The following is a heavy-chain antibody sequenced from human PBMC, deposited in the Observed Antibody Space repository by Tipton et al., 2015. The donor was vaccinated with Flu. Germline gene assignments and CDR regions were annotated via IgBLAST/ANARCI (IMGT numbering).Heavy chain of an antibody. CDR2: ISSSSVYT. D-gene: IGHD6-19*01. CDR1: AFTFSSYG. V-gene: IGHV3-23*01. J-gene: IGHJ3*02. Sequence: SLRLSCAASAFTFSSYGMSWVRQAPGKGLEWVSGISSSSVYTYYADSVKGRFTISRDNSKNTLYLQMNSLRAEDTAVYYCAKDDGRSYSSGGTLDALDIWGQGTMVTVSS. CDR3: AKDDGRSYSSGGTLDALDI.